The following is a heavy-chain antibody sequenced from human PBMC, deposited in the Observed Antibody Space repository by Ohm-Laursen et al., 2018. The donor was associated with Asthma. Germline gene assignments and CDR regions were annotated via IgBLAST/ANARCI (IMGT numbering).Heavy chain of an antibody. V-gene: IGHV3-30-3*01. Sequence: SLRLSCSASGFTFTTFWMHWVSQAPGKGLEWVAVISSDGNTKYYADSVKGRFTISRDNFQNTLFLYMNSLRAEDTAVYYCVRAIRDADEHWGQGTLVTVSS. CDR1: GFTFTTFW. CDR3: VRAIRDADEH. CDR2: ISSDGNTK. J-gene: IGHJ4*02. D-gene: IGHD3-10*01.